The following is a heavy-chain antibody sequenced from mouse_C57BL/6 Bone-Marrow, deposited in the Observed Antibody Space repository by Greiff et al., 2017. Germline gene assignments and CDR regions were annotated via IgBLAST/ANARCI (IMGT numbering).Heavy chain of an antibody. CDR3: TSPIITTEYFDY. D-gene: IGHD1-1*01. CDR2: IDPEDGDT. J-gene: IGHJ2*01. V-gene: IGHV14-1*01. CDR1: GFNIKDYY. Sequence: EVQLQQSGAELVRPGASVKLSCTASGFNIKDYYMHWVKQRPEQGLEWIGRIDPEDGDTEYAPKFQGKATMTAATSSNPAFLQLSSLTSEDTAVYYCTSPIITTEYFDYWGQGTTLTVSS.